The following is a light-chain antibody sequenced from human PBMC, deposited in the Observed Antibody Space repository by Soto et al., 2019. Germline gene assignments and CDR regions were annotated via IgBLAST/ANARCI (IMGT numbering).Light chain of an antibody. Sequence: QSVMTQPPSVSAAPGQKVTISGSGRGSTIGGNSVSWYQQLPGTAPKLLIYDDNKRPSGIPDRFSGSKSGTSATLGITGFQTGDEADYYCGSWDSSLSAYVFGTGTQLTVL. CDR3: GSWDSSLSAYV. J-gene: IGLJ1*01. CDR1: GSTIGGNS. CDR2: DDN. V-gene: IGLV1-51*01.